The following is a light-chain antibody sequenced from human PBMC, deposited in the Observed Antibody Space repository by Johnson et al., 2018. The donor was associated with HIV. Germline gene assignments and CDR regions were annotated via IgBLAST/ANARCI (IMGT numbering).Light chain of an antibody. CDR1: SSTFGNSY. Sequence: QSVLTQPPSVSAAPGQRVTISCSGASSTFGNSYISWYQLLPGSPPKLLVFKNNERPSGIPDRFSGSNSGTSATLAITGLQTGDEADYYCATWDTSLSTGGVFGTGTKVTVL. CDR3: ATWDTSLSTGGV. J-gene: IGLJ1*01. CDR2: KNN. V-gene: IGLV1-51*02.